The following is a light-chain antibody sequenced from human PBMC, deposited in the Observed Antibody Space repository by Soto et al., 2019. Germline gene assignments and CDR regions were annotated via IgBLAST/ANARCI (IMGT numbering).Light chain of an antibody. J-gene: IGKJ5*01. CDR3: QQDNANPIT. CDR2: KAS. V-gene: IGKV1-5*03. CDR1: QSLSTW. Sequence: DIQMTQSPSTLSASVGDRVTITCRASQSLSTWLAWYQQKPGKAPKLLIYKASSLETGVPSRFSASGSGTEFTLTISSLQPDDFATYYCQQDNANPITFGQGTRLEIK.